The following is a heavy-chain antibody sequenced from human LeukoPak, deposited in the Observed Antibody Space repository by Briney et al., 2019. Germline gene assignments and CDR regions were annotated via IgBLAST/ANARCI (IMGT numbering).Heavy chain of an antibody. Sequence: SETLSLTCAVSGGSISSSNWWSWVRQPPGKGLEWIERIYTSGSTNYNPSLKSRVTMSVDTSKNQFSLKLSSVTAADTAVYYCARGTYYYGSGSYPFDYWGQGTLVTVSS. J-gene: IGHJ4*02. V-gene: IGHV4-4*02. D-gene: IGHD3-10*01. CDR2: IYTSGST. CDR3: ARGTYYYGSGSYPFDY. CDR1: GGSISSSNW.